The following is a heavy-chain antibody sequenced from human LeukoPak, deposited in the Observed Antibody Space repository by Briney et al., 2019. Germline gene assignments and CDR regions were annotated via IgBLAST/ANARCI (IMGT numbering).Heavy chain of an antibody. CDR1: GGSFSGYY. CDR3: ARFRAMIVVVTHNWFDP. D-gene: IGHD3-22*01. CDR2: TNHSGST. J-gene: IGHJ5*02. V-gene: IGHV4-34*01. Sequence: PSETLSLTCAVYGGSFSGYYWSWIRQPPGKGLEWIGETNHSGSTNYNPSLKSRVTISVDTSKNQFSLKLSSVTAADTAVYYCARFRAMIVVVTHNWFDPWGQGTLVTVSS.